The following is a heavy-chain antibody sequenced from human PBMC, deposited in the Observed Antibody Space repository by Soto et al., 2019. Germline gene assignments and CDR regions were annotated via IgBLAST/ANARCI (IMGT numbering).Heavy chain of an antibody. D-gene: IGHD4-4*01. J-gene: IGHJ4*02. CDR1: GFTFSSYA. Sequence: GSLRLSCAASGFTFSSYAMSWVRQAPGKGLEWVSAISGSGGSTYYADSVKGRFTISRDNSKNTLYLQMNSLSAEDAAVYYCAKGKSSFNYEPIDYWGQGTLVTVSS. CDR3: AKGKSSFNYEPIDY. V-gene: IGHV3-23*01. CDR2: ISGSGGST.